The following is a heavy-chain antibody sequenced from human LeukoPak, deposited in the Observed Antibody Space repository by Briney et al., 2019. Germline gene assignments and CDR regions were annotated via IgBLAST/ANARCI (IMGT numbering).Heavy chain of an antibody. V-gene: IGHV3-30-3*01. CDR1: GFTFSSYA. D-gene: IGHD2-15*01. J-gene: IGHJ3*02. CDR2: ISYDGSNK. Sequence: PGGSLRLSCAASGFTFSSYAMHWVRQAPGKGLEWVAVISYDGSNKYYADSVKGRFTISRDNSKNTLYLQMNSLRAEDTAVYYCARDKPYCSGGSCYGLSAFDIWGQGTMVTVSS. CDR3: ARDKPYCSGGSCYGLSAFDI.